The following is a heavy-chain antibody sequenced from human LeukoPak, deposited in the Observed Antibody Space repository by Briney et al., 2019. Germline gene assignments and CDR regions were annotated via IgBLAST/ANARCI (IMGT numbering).Heavy chain of an antibody. CDR1: GASINNFNYY. CDR3: ARHKGTEVAIPPLLDR. D-gene: IGHD2-21*01. V-gene: IGHV4-39*01. Sequence: SETLSLTCTVSGASINNFNYYWGWVRQPPGKGLEWIGSINYSGATYYNASLKSRATISVDTSENQLSLQVNSVTAADTAVYYCARHKGTEVAIPPLLDRWGQGTLVTVSS. J-gene: IGHJ5*02. CDR2: INYSGAT.